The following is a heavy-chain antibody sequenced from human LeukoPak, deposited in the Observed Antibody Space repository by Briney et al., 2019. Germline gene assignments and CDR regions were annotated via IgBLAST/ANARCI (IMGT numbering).Heavy chain of an antibody. Sequence: ASVKVSCKASGYTFTSYYMHWVRQAPGQGLEWMGIINPSGGSTSYAQKFQGRVTMTRDTSTSTVYMELSSLRSEDTAVYYCARGVARKHYYDSSGYLEYFQHWGQGTLVTVSS. CDR3: ARGVARKHYYDSSGYLEYFQH. CDR2: INPSGGST. V-gene: IGHV1-46*01. J-gene: IGHJ1*01. D-gene: IGHD3-22*01. CDR1: GYTFTSYY.